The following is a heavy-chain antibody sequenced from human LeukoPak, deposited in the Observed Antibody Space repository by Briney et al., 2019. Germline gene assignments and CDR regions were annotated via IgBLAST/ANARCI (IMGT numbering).Heavy chain of an antibody. Sequence: ASVKVSCKASGYTFTSYYMHWVRQAPGQGLEWMGIINPSGGSTSYAQKFQGRVTMTRDMSTSTVYMELSSLRSEDTAVYYCARDYYGSGSYYSRSLYYYMDVWGKGTTVTISS. D-gene: IGHD3-10*01. CDR3: ARDYYGSGSYYSRSLYYYMDV. CDR1: GYTFTSYY. V-gene: IGHV1-46*01. CDR2: INPSGGST. J-gene: IGHJ6*03.